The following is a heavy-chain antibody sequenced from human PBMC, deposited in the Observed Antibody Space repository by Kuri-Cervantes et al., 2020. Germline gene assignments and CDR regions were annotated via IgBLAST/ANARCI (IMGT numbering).Heavy chain of an antibody. CDR2: IYHSGST. CDR1: GGSISSGGYS. V-gene: IGHV4-30-2*01. D-gene: IGHD2-15*01. CDR3: ARARDIGYCSGGSCYYFDY. J-gene: IGHJ4*02. Sequence: SETLSLTCAVSGGSISSGGYSWSWIRQPPGKGLEWIGCIYHSGSTYYNPSLKSRVTISVDRSKNQFSLKLSSVTAADTAVYYCARARDIGYCSGGSCYYFDYWGQGTLVTVSS.